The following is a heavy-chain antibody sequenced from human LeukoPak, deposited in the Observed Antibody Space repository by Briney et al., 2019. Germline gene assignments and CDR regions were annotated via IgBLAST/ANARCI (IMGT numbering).Heavy chain of an antibody. J-gene: IGHJ4*02. Sequence: AGSLTLSCAASGFTFSNSGMSWVRQAPGKGLEWVSSINGNDKTTYYADSVKGRFTISRANSKNTLYLQMSSLRAEDTAVYYCAKLFQYSAWYFRYWGQGTLVSVSS. CDR3: AKLFQYSAWYFRY. CDR2: INGNDKTT. CDR1: GFTFSNSG. D-gene: IGHD2/OR15-2a*01. V-gene: IGHV3-23*01.